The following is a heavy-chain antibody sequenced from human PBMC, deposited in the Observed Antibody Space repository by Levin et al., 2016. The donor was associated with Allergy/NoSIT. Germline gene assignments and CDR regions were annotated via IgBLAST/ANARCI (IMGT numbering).Heavy chain of an antibody. CDR2: IIASGGST. V-gene: IGHV3-23*01. J-gene: IGHJ4*02. CDR3: VRFCSSNTCDDY. CDR1: GFTFDSYA. D-gene: IGHD2-2*01. Sequence: GESLKISCAAFGFTFDSYAMSWVRQAPGKGLEWVSTIIASGGSTYYADSVKGRFTISRDNSKNTLFLQMNSLRAGDTAVYYCVRFCSSNTCDDYWGQGTLVTVSS.